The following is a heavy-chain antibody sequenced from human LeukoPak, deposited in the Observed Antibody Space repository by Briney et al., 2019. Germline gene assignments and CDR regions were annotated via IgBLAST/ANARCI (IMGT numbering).Heavy chain of an antibody. D-gene: IGHD3-22*01. CDR2: IRYDGSNK. V-gene: IGHV3-30*02. CDR1: GFTFSRCD. Sequence: GGSLRLSCAASGFTFSRCDMHWVRQAPGKGLEWVAFIRYDGSNKYYADSVKGRFTISRDNSKNTLYLQMNSLRTEDTAVYYCAKDFSVYYYDSRVFDYWGQGTLVTVSS. CDR3: AKDFSVYYYDSRVFDY. J-gene: IGHJ4*02.